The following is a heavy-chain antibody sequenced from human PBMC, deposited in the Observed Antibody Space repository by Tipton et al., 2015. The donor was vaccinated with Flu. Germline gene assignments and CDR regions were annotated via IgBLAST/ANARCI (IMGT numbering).Heavy chain of an antibody. J-gene: IGHJ3*02. CDR1: YIYT. CDR2: ISGDGHSE. Sequence: SLRLSCTTSYIYTTRWVRQAPGRELEWVAAISGDGHSEYYAAPVRGRFTISRDNSRKIIYLQTNSLRDDDAAVYYCVRGEHSSGRCDVFDMWCPGTTVTV. CDR3: VRGEHSSGRCDVFDM. D-gene: IGHD3-22*01. V-gene: IGHV3-30-3*01.